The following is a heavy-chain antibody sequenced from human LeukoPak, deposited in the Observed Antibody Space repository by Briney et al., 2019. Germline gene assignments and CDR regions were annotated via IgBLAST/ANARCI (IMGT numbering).Heavy chain of an antibody. CDR3: ARELAADDAFDI. CDR2: ISSSSSYI. J-gene: IGHJ3*02. V-gene: IGHV3-21*01. D-gene: IGHD6-19*01. CDR1: GFTFSSYS. Sequence: GGSLRLSCAASGFTFSSYSMNWVRQAPGKGLEWVSSISSSSSYIYYADPVKGRFTISRDNAKNSLYLQMNSLRAEDTAVYYCARELAADDAFDIWGQGTMVTVSS.